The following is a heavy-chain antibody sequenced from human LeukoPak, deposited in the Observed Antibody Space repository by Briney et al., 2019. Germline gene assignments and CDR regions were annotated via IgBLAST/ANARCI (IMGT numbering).Heavy chain of an antibody. CDR1: GYTFSIYS. CDR2: IFPMSNTV. J-gene: IGHJ4*02. D-gene: IGHD2-15*01. V-gene: IGHV1-69*06. Sequence: ASVKVSCKASGYTFSIYSISWVRQAPGLGLEWMGRIFPMSNTVDYAQRFQDRVTITADKSTGTAYMELSSLRSDDTAVYYCARGFCTSGHCYNDFDYWGQGTQVTVSS. CDR3: ARGFCTSGHCYNDFDY.